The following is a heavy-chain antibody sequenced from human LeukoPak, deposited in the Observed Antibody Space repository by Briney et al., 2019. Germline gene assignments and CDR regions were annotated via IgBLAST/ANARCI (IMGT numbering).Heavy chain of an antibody. CDR1: GGSISSNSYY. V-gene: IGHV4-61*02. Sequence: SETLSLTCTVSGGSISSNSYYWTWIRQPAGKGLEWIGRIYASGGTNYNPSLNSRVTISIDTSKNQLSLKLNSVTAADTAVYYCAGAPVVPAVMYWFDPWGQGTLVNVSS. J-gene: IGHJ5*02. CDR3: AGAPVVPAVMYWFDP. D-gene: IGHD2-2*01. CDR2: IYASGGT.